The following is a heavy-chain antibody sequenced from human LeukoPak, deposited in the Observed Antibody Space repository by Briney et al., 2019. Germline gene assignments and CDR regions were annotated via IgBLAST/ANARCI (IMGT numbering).Heavy chain of an antibody. CDR1: GFTFSSYS. J-gene: IGHJ4*02. CDR2: ISSSSSYI. D-gene: IGHD6-19*01. V-gene: IGHV3-21*01. CDR3: AREVAVAGKEYYFDY. Sequence: GGSLRLYCAASGFTFSSYSMNWVRQAPGKGLEWVSSISSSSSYIYYADSVKGRFTISRDNAKNSLYLQMNSLRAEDTAVYYCAREVAVAGKEYYFDYWGQGTLVTVSS.